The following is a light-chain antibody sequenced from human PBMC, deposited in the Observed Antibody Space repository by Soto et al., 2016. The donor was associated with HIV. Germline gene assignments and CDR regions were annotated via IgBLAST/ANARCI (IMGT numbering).Light chain of an antibody. J-gene: IGKJ1*01. V-gene: IGKV1-12*01. CDR3: QQYNSVPWT. CDR1: QGISDW. CDR2: STS. Sequence: DFQMTQSPPSVSASVGDRVTISCRASQGISDWLAWYQQKPGKAPKLLIYSTSSLQSGVPSRFSGSGSGTDFTLTLSSVQPDDVGTYYCQQYNSVPWTFGQGTKLEMK.